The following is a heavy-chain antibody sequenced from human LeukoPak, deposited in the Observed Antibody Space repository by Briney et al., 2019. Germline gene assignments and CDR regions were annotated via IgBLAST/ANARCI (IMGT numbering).Heavy chain of an antibody. CDR1: GFTFSTYA. V-gene: IGHV3-30*04. CDR2: ISSDGSGK. Sequence: GGSLRLSCAASGFTFSTYAIHWVRQAPGKGLEWVAYISSDGSGKLYADSVKGRFTISRDDSESTLSLQMNSLRVEDTAVYHCARDSRGNYCIDFWGQGILVTVSS. D-gene: IGHD3-10*01. J-gene: IGHJ4*02. CDR3: ARDSRGNYCIDF.